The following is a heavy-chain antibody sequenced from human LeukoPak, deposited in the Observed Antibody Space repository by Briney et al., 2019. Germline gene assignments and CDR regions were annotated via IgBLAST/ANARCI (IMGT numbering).Heavy chain of an antibody. D-gene: IGHD1-1*01. CDR1: GFTFRNYY. J-gene: IGHJ4*01. CDR2: ISLDGNNE. CDR3: ARDLSGHWTYDY. V-gene: IGHV3-30-3*01. Sequence: GGSLRLSCAASGFTFRNYYTHWVRQASGKGLEWVAVISLDGNNEYYADSVKGRFSLSRDNSMNTLYLQLNSLRTEDTAMYYCARDLSGHWTYDYWGQGTLVTVSS.